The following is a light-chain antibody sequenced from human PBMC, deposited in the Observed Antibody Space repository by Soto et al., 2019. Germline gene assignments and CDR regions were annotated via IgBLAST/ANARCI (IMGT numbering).Light chain of an antibody. CDR1: QSVNREF. J-gene: IGKJ2*01. CDR3: QQYGDSPAYT. Sequence: EIILTQSPGTLSLSPGERATLSCRASQSVNREFLAWYQQKPGQAPRLLISATSSRASGIPDRFSGSGSGTDFTLTISGLEPEESAVYYCQQYGDSPAYTFGQGTKLEI. V-gene: IGKV3-20*01. CDR2: ATS.